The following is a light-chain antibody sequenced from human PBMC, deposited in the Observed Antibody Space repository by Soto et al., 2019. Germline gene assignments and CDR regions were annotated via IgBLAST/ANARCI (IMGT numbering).Light chain of an antibody. CDR2: EVS. CDR1: SSDVGGYNY. V-gene: IGLV2-8*01. J-gene: IGLJ3*02. CDR3: CSFAGGNSRV. Sequence: QSALTQPPSASGSPGQSVTISCIGTSSDVGGYNYVSWYQQHPGRAPKLLIKEVSERPSGVPDRFSGSKSGNTASLTVSGLQAEDEADYYCCSFAGGNSRVFGGGTKLTVL.